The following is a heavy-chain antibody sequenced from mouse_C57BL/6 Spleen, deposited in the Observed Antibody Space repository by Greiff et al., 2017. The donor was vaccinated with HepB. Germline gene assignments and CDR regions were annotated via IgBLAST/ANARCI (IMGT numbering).Heavy chain of an antibody. CDR3: ARSPLYYDGSSYDAMDY. J-gene: IGHJ4*01. Sequence: QVQLQQPGAELVKPGASVKLSCKASGYTFTSYWMHWVKQRPGQGLEWIGMIHPNSGSTNYNEKFKSKATLTVDKSSSTAYMQLSSLTSEDSAVYYCARSPLYYDGSSYDAMDYWGQGTSVTVSS. CDR2: IHPNSGST. D-gene: IGHD1-1*01. V-gene: IGHV1-64*01. CDR1: GYTFTSYW.